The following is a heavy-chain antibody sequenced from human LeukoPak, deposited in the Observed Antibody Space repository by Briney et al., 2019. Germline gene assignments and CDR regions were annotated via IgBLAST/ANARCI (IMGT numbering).Heavy chain of an antibody. V-gene: IGHV4-59*01. CDR3: ARLAWPGAPKYFDY. CDR1: GGSISSYY. Sequence: SETLSLTCTVSGGSISSYYWSWIRQPPGKGLEWIGYIYYSGSTYYNPSLKSRVTISVHTSKNQFSLKLRFVTAADTALYYCARLAWPGAPKYFDYWDQGTLVTVSS. J-gene: IGHJ4*02. D-gene: IGHD3-10*01. CDR2: IYYSGST.